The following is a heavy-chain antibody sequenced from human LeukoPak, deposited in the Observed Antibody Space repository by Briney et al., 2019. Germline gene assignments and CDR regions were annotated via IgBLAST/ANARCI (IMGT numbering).Heavy chain of an antibody. V-gene: IGHV3-21*01. D-gene: IGHD3-10*01. Sequence: GGSLRLSCAASGFTFSSYSMNWVRQAPGKGLGWVSSISSSSSYIYYADSVKGRFTISRDNAKNSLYLQMNSLRAEDTAVYYCARDDSVLLWFGEFVDAFDIWGQGTMVTVSS. CDR2: ISSSSSYI. CDR3: ARDDSVLLWFGEFVDAFDI. J-gene: IGHJ3*02. CDR1: GFTFSSYS.